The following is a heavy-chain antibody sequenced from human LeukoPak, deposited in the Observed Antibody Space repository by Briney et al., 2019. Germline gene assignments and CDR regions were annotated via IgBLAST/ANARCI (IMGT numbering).Heavy chain of an antibody. Sequence: PSETLSLTCTVSGGSISSSSYYWSWIRQPPGRGLEWIGYIYYSGSTNYNPSLKSRVTISVDTSKNQFSLKLSSVTAADTAVYYCASRYGDYGFDPWGQGTLVTVSS. CDR2: IYYSGST. J-gene: IGHJ5*02. V-gene: IGHV4-61*01. CDR1: GGSISSSSYY. CDR3: ASRYGDYGFDP. D-gene: IGHD4-17*01.